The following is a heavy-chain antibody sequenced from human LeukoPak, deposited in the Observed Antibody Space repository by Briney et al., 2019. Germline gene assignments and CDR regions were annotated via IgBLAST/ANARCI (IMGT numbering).Heavy chain of an antibody. J-gene: IGHJ6*03. CDR2: IYTSGST. CDR1: GGSISSGSYY. D-gene: IGHD4-11*01. V-gene: IGHV4-61*02. Sequence: SETLSLTYTVSGGSISSGSYYWSWIRQPAGKGLEWIGRIYTSGSTNYNPSLKSRVTISVDTSKNQFSLKLSSVTAADTAVYYCARALQTQRRGSGSYYYYMDVWGKGTTVTVSS. CDR3: ARALQTQRRGSGSYYYYMDV.